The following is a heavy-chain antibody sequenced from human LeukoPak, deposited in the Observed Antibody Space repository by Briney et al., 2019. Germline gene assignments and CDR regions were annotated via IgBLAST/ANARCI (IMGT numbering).Heavy chain of an antibody. V-gene: IGHV3-33*01. Sequence: GGSLRLSCVVSGVSLSSHGIHWVRQAPGKGLEWVVFIWSDGSSEYYADSVKGRFTISRDNAGNSLYLQMNSVRAEDTAVYYCARDSLGCGGDCYTFDNWGQGILVTVSS. CDR2: IWSDGSSE. D-gene: IGHD2-21*02. J-gene: IGHJ3*02. CDR3: ARDSLGCGGDCYTFDN. CDR1: GVSLSSHG.